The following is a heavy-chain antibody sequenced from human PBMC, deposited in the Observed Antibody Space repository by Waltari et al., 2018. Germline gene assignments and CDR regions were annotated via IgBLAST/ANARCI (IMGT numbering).Heavy chain of an antibody. Sequence: EVQLVESGGGLVQPGGSLRLSCAASGFTFSSYAMSWVRRAPGKGLDWVSAISGSGGSTYYADSVKGRFTISRDNSKNTLYLQMNSLRAEDTAVYYCAKGPAIGSGYYNSFDYWGQGTLVTVSS. D-gene: IGHD3-22*01. CDR3: AKGPAIGSGYYNSFDY. J-gene: IGHJ4*02. V-gene: IGHV3-23*04. CDR2: ISGSGGST. CDR1: GFTFSSYA.